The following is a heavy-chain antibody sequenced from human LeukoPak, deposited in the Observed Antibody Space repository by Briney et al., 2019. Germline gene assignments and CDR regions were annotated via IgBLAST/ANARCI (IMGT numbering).Heavy chain of an antibody. D-gene: IGHD4-17*01. J-gene: IGHJ5*02. CDR3: AKDAYGGYVGDYPNWFDP. Sequence: PGGSLRLSCAASGFTFSSYAMSWVRQAPGKGLEWVSAISGSGGSTYYADSVKGRFTISRDNSKNTLYLQMNSLRAEDTAVYYCAKDAYGGYVGDYPNWFDPWGQGTLVTVSS. V-gene: IGHV3-23*01. CDR1: GFTFSSYA. CDR2: ISGSGGST.